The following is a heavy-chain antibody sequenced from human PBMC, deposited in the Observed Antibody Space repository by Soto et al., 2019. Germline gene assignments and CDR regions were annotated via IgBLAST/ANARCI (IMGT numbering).Heavy chain of an antibody. CDR1: GLTVSSSQ. V-gene: IGHV3-66*01. Sequence: EVQLVESGGGVVQPGGSLRLSCAASGLTVSSSQMSWVRQAPGKGLEWVSVIYSGGSEYYADSVKGRFTISRDSSKNTLYLQTNSLRVEDTAVYYCARDSAASFDYWGQGTLVTVSS. CDR2: IYSGGSE. D-gene: IGHD2-15*01. CDR3: ARDSAASFDY. J-gene: IGHJ4*02.